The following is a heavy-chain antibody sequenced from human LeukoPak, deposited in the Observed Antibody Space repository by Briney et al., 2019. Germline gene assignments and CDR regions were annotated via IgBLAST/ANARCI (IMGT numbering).Heavy chain of an antibody. V-gene: IGHV1-69*13. CDR2: IIPIFGTA. CDR1: GYTLTELS. D-gene: IGHD5-24*01. Sequence: SVKVFCKVSGYTLTELSMHWVRQAPGKGLEWMGGIIPIFGTANYAQKFQGRVTITADESTSTAYMELSSLRSEDTAVYYCASSFPGEMATTGPFDYWGQGTLVTVSS. J-gene: IGHJ4*02. CDR3: ASSFPGEMATTGPFDY.